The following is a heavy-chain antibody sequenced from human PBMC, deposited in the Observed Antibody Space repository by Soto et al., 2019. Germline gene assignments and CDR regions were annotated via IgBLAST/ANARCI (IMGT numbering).Heavy chain of an antibody. CDR1: GGSISSGGYS. V-gene: IGHV4-30-2*01. CDR2: MYHSGST. J-gene: IGHJ6*02. Sequence: PSETLSLTCAVSGGSISSGGYSWSWIRQPPGKGLEWIGYMYHSGSTYYNPSLKSRVTISIDSSKNQFSLKLSSVNAADTAVYNCASSSKTTPTSEYFGMDVWGQAATLTVSS. D-gene: IGHD3-3*02. CDR3: ASSSKTTPTSEYFGMDV.